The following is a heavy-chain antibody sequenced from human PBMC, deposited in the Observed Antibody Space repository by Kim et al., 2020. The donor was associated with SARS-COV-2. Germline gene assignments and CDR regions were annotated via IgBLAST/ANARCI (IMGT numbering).Heavy chain of an antibody. D-gene: IGHD4-4*01. CDR3: VRSGTTITTGCFDP. Sequence: SQTLSLTCAIFGDSVSSDSATWHWIRQSPSGGLEWLGRTYYRSKWYNDYAVSVESRITINPDASKNQFSLQMISVTPEDTAVYYCVRSGTTITTGCFDPWGQGTLVTVSS. V-gene: IGHV6-1*01. J-gene: IGHJ5*02. CDR1: GDSVSSDSAT. CDR2: TYYRSKWYN.